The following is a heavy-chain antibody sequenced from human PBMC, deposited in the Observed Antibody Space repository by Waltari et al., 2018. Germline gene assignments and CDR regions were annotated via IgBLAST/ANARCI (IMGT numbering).Heavy chain of an antibody. V-gene: IGHV1-69-2*01. J-gene: IGHJ6*02. CDR2: VDPADAET. Sequence: EAQLVQSGAEVKKPGATVKISCKVSGYTFTDYYMHWVQQAPGKGLEWMGLVDPADAETIYAQKFQGRVTISADTSTNTAYLELSSLRFEDTAVYYCARGRPAGPMVYYYGMDVWGQGTTVTVSS. CDR3: ARGRPAGPMVYYYGMDV. CDR1: GYTFTDYY. D-gene: IGHD2-15*01.